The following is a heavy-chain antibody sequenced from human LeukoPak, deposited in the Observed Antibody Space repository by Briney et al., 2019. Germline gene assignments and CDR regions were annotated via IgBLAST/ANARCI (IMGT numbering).Heavy chain of an antibody. CDR3: AKVSGYFDY. CDR2: IRYDGSNK. V-gene: IGHV3-30*02. Sequence: PGGSMRLSCAAAGFTLSSRAMHWVRQAPGKGLEWVAFIRYDGSNKYYADSVRGQFTIPRDNSKDTLDLQMNSLRSEDTAVYYCAKVSGYFDYWGQGTLVTVSS. J-gene: IGHJ4*02. CDR1: GFTLSSRA. D-gene: IGHD2-15*01.